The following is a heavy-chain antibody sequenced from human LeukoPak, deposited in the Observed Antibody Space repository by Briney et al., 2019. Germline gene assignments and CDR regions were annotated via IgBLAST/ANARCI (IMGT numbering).Heavy chain of an antibody. D-gene: IGHD3/OR15-3a*01. Sequence: SETLSLTCAVYGGSFSGYYWSWIRQPPGKGLEWIGEINHSGSTNYNPSLKSRVTISVDTSKNQFSLKLSSVTAADTAVYYCARAPYDFSTDAFDIWGQGTMVTVSS. J-gene: IGHJ3*02. V-gene: IGHV4-34*01. CDR3: ARAPYDFSTDAFDI. CDR1: GGSFSGYY. CDR2: INHSGST.